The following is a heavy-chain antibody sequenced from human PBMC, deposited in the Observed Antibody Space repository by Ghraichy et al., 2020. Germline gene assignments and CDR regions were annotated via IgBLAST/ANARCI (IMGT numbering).Heavy chain of an antibody. CDR1: GGSINNFY. CDR2: INDRGNT. J-gene: IGHJ4*02. V-gene: IGHV4-59*08. D-gene: IGHD4-17*01. Sequence: SETLSLTCTVSGGSINNFYWNWIRQPPGKELEWIANINDRGNTNYNPSLKSRVTISVDTSKNQFSLKLSSVTAADTAVYYCARRADYARAFLDYWGQGILVTVSS. CDR3: ARRADYARAFLDY.